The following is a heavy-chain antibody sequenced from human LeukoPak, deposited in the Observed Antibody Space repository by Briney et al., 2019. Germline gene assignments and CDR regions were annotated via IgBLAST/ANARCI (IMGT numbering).Heavy chain of an antibody. CDR1: GGSISSYY. V-gene: IGHV4-59*01. Sequence: SETLSLTCTVSGGSISSYYWSWIRQPPGKGLEWIGYIYYSGSTNYNPSLKSRVTISVDTSKNQCSLKLSSVTAADTAVYYCAREGRYHYDSSGYPAGVWFDPWGQGTLVTVSS. CDR2: IYYSGST. CDR3: AREGRYHYDSSGYPAGVWFDP. D-gene: IGHD3-22*01. J-gene: IGHJ5*02.